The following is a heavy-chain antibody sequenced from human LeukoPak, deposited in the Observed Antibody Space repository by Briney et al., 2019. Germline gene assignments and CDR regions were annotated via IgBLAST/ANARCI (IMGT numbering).Heavy chain of an antibody. V-gene: IGHV3-21*06. D-gene: IGHD3-10*01. CDR1: GFTFSTYN. Sequence: GGSLRLSCAASGFTFSTYNMNWVRQAPGKGLEWVSSIATSSDYIYYAGSLKGRFTISRDNAKNSLYLHMNSLRPDDTAVYYCARGRSITILRGVAISDGFDMWGQGTKVTVS. J-gene: IGHJ3*02. CDR2: IATSSDYI. CDR3: ARGRSITILRGVAISDGFDM.